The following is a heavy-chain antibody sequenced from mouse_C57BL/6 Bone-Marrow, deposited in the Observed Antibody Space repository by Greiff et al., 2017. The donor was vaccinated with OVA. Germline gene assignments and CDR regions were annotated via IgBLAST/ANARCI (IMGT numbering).Heavy chain of an antibody. CDR3: ARSYYYGRSSYWYFDV. CDR1: GFTFTDYY. V-gene: IGHV7-3*01. D-gene: IGHD1-1*01. Sequence: DVMLVESGGGLVQPGGSLSLSCAASGFTFTDYYMSWVRQPPGKALEWLGFIRNKANGYTTEYSASVKGRFTISRDNSQSILYLQMNALRAEDSATYYCARSYYYGRSSYWYFDVWGTGATVTVSS. CDR2: IRNKANGYTT. J-gene: IGHJ1*03.